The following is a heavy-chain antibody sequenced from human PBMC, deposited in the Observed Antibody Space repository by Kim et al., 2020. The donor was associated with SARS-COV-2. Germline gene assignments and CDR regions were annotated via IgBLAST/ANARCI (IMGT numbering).Heavy chain of an antibody. CDR2: LRSDGSYI. V-gene: IGHV3-30*02. CDR1: GFSFSTYG. Sequence: GGSLRLSCVASGFSFSTYGMHWVRQAPGKGLEWVAVLRSDGSYIFYAESVKGRFTISRDNSKNTLFFQMNSLRDEDTAVYYFATDIPGGNAFEIWGHGT. CDR3: ATDIPGGNAFEI. J-gene: IGHJ3*02. D-gene: IGHD2-2*01.